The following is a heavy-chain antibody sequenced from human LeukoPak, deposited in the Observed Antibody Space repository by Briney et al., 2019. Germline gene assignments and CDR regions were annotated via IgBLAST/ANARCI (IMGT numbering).Heavy chain of an antibody. CDR3: TTYYHDYGGTHTFDY. CDR2: IKSKTDGGTT. Sequence: GGSLRLSCAASGITFTNAWLTWVRQAPGKGLEWVGRIKSKTDGGTTDYAAPVKGRFTISRDDSKNTLYLQMNSLKTEDTVVYYCTTYYHDYGGTHTFDYWGQGTLVTVSS. CDR1: GITFTNAW. V-gene: IGHV3-15*01. J-gene: IGHJ4*02. D-gene: IGHD4-23*01.